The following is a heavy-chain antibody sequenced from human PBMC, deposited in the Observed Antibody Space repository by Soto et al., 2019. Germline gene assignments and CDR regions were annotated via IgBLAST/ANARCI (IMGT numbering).Heavy chain of an antibody. CDR1: GYTFTSYG. D-gene: IGHD6-6*01. CDR3: ARGKGEYSSSKGDYYYGMDV. J-gene: IGHJ6*02. Sequence: QVQLVQSGAEVKKPGASVKVSCKASGYTFTSYGISWVRQAPGQGLEWMGWISAYNGNTNYAQKLQGRVTMTTDTSTSTAYMELRSLRSDDTAVYYCARGKGEYSSSKGDYYYGMDVWGQGTTVTVSS. CDR2: ISAYNGNT. V-gene: IGHV1-18*01.